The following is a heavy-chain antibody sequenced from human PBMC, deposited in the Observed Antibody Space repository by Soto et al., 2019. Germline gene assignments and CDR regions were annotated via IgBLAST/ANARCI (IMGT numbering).Heavy chain of an antibody. Sequence: RASVKVSCKASGYTFTSYDINWVRQATGQGLEWMGWMDPNSGNTGYAQKFQGRVTMTRNTSISTAYMELSSLRSEDTAVYYCARGRGWLYYYYGMDVWGQGATVTVSS. D-gene: IGHD5-12*01. V-gene: IGHV1-8*01. CDR2: MDPNSGNT. J-gene: IGHJ6*02. CDR1: GYTFTSYD. CDR3: ARGRGWLYYYYGMDV.